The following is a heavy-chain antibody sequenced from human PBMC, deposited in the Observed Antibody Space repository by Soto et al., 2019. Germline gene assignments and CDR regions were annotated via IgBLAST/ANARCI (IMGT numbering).Heavy chain of an antibody. CDR3: ARGRGYSYGLDS. CDR2: ISYSGTT. CDR1: GDSISSINNY. Sequence: SETLSRTCTVSGDSISSINNYWSWILQPPVEGLEWSGFISYSGTTSYSPSLKSRVAISLDTSKNQFSLSLNFVTAADTAVYSCARGRGYSYGLDSWGEGSLVT. D-gene: IGHD5-18*01. J-gene: IGHJ4*02. V-gene: IGHV4-30-4*01.